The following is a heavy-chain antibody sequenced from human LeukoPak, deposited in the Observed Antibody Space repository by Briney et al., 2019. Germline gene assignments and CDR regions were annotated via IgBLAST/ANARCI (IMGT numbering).Heavy chain of an antibody. CDR2: IWYDGSNK. J-gene: IGHJ6*02. CDR3: ARDWLRGYSPKSHYYYYGMDV. Sequence: GGSLRLSCAASGFTFSSYGMHWVRQAPGKGLEWVAVIWYDGSNKYYADSVKGRFTISRDNSKNTLYLQMNSLRAEDTAVYYCARDWLRGYSPKSHYYYYGMDVWGQGTTVTVSS. CDR1: GFTFSSYG. D-gene: IGHD5-18*01. V-gene: IGHV3-33*01.